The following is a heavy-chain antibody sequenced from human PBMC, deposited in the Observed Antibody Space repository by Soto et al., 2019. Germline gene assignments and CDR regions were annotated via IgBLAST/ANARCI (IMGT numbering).Heavy chain of an antibody. D-gene: IGHD2-8*02. Sequence: SLRLSCAASGFTFSSYEMNWVRQAPGKGLEWVSYISSSGSTIYYADSVKGRFTISRDNAKNSLYLQMNSLRAEDTAVDYCASWSNKEGMDVWGQRTTFTVSS. CDR3: ASWSNKEGMDV. V-gene: IGHV3-48*03. J-gene: IGHJ6*02. CDR2: ISSSGSTI. CDR1: GFTFSSYE.